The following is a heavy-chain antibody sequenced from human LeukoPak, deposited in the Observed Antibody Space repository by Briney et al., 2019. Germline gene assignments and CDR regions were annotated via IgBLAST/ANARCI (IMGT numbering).Heavy chain of an antibody. CDR2: INPSGGST. CDR3: ARDGEYIVVVTAIPGYYYGMDV. Sequence: ASVKVSCKASGYTFTSYYMHWVRQAPGQGLAWMGIINPSGGSTSYAQKFQGRVTMTRDTSTSTVYMELSSLRSEDTAVYYCARDGEYIVVVTAIPGYYYGMDVWGQGTTVTVSS. CDR1: GYTFTSYY. V-gene: IGHV1-46*01. D-gene: IGHD2-21*02. J-gene: IGHJ6*02.